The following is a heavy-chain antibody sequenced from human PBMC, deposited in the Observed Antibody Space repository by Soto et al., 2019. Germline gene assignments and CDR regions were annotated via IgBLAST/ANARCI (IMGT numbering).Heavy chain of an antibody. V-gene: IGHV3-33*06. J-gene: IGHJ6*02. CDR3: AKDKGGSYGWFDYYYGMDV. CDR1: GFTFSSHG. Sequence: QVQLVESGGGVVQPGRSLRLSCAASGFTFSSHGMHWVRQAPGKGLEWVAVIWYDGSNKYYADSVKGRFTISRDNSKNTLYLQMNSLRAEDTAVYYCAKDKGGSYGWFDYYYGMDVWGQGTTVTVSS. CDR2: IWYDGSNK. D-gene: IGHD1-26*01.